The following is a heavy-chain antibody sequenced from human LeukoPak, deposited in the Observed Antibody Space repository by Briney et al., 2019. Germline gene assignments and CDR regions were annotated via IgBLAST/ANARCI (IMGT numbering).Heavy chain of an antibody. CDR1: GGPIHSYY. CDR2: LYPGVST. J-gene: IGHJ6*03. D-gene: IGHD3-22*01. CDR3: ARLKFYDSTGYSPGHYMDV. V-gene: IGHV4-4*07. Sequence: SETLSLTCTVSGGPIHSYYWSWIRQTAGKGLEWIGRLYPGVSTDYNPSLKSRVTMSVDTSKKQFALKLSAVTAADTAAYYCARLKFYDSTGYSPGHYMDVWGKGTTVRVSS.